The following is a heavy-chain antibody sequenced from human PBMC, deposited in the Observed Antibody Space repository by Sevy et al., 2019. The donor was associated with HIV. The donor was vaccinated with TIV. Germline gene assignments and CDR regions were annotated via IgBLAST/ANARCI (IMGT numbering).Heavy chain of an antibody. V-gene: IGHV3-30*02. CDR2: IRYDGGNK. Sequence: GGSLRLSCAASGFPFGSYGMNWVRQAPGKGLEWVAFIRYDGGNKYYADSVKGRFTISRDNSKNTLYLQMKSLRGEDTAVYYCARPREQGYYYGMDVWGQGTTVTVSS. CDR3: ARPREQGYYYGMDV. D-gene: IGHD1-26*01. CDR1: GFPFGSYG. J-gene: IGHJ6*02.